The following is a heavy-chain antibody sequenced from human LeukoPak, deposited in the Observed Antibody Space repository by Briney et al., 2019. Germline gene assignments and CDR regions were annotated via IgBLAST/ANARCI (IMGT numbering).Heavy chain of an antibody. CDR1: GYTFTSYG. J-gene: IGHJ6*03. Sequence: ASVKVSCKASGYTFTSYGINWVRQAPGQGLEWMGWISANNGNTNYAQKLQGRVTMTTDTSTSTAYMDLRSLRSDDTAAYYCARVDWDVVIPAGARRGNYHYYYMDVWGKGTTVTVSS. D-gene: IGHD2-2*01. CDR3: ARVDWDVVIPAGARRGNYHYYYMDV. CDR2: ISANNGNT. V-gene: IGHV1-18*01.